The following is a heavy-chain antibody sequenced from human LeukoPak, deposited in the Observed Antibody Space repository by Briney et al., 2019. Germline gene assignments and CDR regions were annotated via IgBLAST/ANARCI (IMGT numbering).Heavy chain of an antibody. CDR2: ISSSSSYI. CDR3: ARVWGDYAYFNS. CDR1: GFTFSSYS. J-gene: IGHJ4*02. Sequence: GGSLRLSCAASGFTFSSYSMNWVRQAPGKGLEWVSSISSSSSYIYYADSVKGRFTISRDNAKNSLYLQMNSLRADDTAVYYCARVWGDYAYFNSWGQGTLVTVSS. D-gene: IGHD4-17*01. V-gene: IGHV3-21*01.